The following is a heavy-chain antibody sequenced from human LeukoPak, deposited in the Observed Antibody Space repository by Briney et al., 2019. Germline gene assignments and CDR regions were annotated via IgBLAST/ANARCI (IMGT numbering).Heavy chain of an antibody. J-gene: IGHJ4*02. Sequence: ASVKVSCKASGYTFTDYYIHWVRQAPGQGLELMGWIHPPSGGTNYAEKLQGRVTMTRDTSISTAYMELTRLTSDDAGVYYCVRDPGWLQVDYWGQGTLLTVSS. CDR2: IHPPSGGT. CDR1: GYTFTDYY. CDR3: VRDPGWLQVDY. V-gene: IGHV1-2*02. D-gene: IGHD5-24*01.